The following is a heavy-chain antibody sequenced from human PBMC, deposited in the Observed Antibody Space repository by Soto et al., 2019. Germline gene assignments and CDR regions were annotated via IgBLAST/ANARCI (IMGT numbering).Heavy chain of an antibody. CDR2: ISAYNGNT. CDR1: GYTFTSYG. V-gene: IGHV1-18*01. D-gene: IGHD6-13*01. Sequence: QVQLVQSGAEVKKPGASVKVSCKASGYTFTSYGISWVRQAPGQGLEWMGWISAYNGNTNYAQKLQGRVTMTTDTSTSTAYMELRSLRSDDTAVYYCARDPPPAYSGSWTPDGYWGQGTLVTVSS. J-gene: IGHJ4*02. CDR3: ARDPPPAYSGSWTPDGY.